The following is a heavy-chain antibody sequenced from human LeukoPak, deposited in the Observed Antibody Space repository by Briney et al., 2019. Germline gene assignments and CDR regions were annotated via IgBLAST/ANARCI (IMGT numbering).Heavy chain of an antibody. CDR2: INPSGGST. CDR3: ARGETAPYRACSSGSCPIDY. CDR1: GYTFTNYY. V-gene: IGHV1-46*01. D-gene: IGHD2-15*01. J-gene: IGHJ4*02. Sequence: SVKVSCKASGYTFTNYYMHWVRQAPGQGLEWMGIINPSGGSTRYAQKVQGRVTMTRDTSTSTVYMELSSLRSEDTAVYYCARGETAPYRACSSGSCPIDYWGQGTLVTVSS.